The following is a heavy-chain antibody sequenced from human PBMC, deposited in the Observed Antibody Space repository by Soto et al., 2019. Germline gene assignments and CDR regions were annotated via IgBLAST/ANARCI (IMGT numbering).Heavy chain of an antibody. CDR3: ARGGLLWFGAYYYGMDV. CDR2: INHSGST. Sequence: PXETLSLTCAVDGWSFSGYYWSWIRQPPGRGLDWIGEINHSGSTNYNPSLKSRVTISVDTSKNQFSLKLSSVTAADTAVYYCARGGLLWFGAYYYGMDVWGQGTTVTVSS. V-gene: IGHV4-34*01. J-gene: IGHJ6*02. CDR1: GWSFSGYY. D-gene: IGHD3-10*01.